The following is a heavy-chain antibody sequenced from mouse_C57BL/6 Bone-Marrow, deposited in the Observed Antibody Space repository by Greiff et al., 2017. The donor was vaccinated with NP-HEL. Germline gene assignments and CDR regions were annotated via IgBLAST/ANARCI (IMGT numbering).Heavy chain of an antibody. J-gene: IGHJ3*01. CDR1: GFTFSDYG. CDR3: ARRVDGYYEFAY. V-gene: IGHV5-17*01. Sequence: EVHLVESGGGLVKPGGSLKLSCAASGFTFSDYGMHWVRQAPEKGLEWVAYISSGSSTIYYADTVKGRFTISRDNAKNTLFLQMTSLKSEDTAMYYCARRVDGYYEFAYWGQGTLVTVSA. D-gene: IGHD2-3*01. CDR2: ISSGSSTI.